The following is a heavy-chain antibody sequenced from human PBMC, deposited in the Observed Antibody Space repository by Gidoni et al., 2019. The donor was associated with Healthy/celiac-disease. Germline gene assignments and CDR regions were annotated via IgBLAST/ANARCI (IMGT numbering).Heavy chain of an antibody. CDR1: GFTFSSYS. V-gene: IGHV3-48*02. J-gene: IGHJ4*02. CDR2: ISSSSSTI. CDR3: ARDLRGLTVTKGIDY. Sequence: EVQLVESGGGLVQPGGSLRLSCAASGFTFSSYSMNWVRQAPGKGLEWVSYISSSSSTIYYADSVKGRFTISRDNAKNSLYLQMNSLRDEDTAVYYCARDLRGLTVTKGIDYWGQGTLVTVSS. D-gene: IGHD4-17*01.